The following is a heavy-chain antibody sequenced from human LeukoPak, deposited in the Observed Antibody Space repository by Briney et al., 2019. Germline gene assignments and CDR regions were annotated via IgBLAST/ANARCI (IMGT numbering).Heavy chain of an antibody. CDR1: GFTFSSYV. Sequence: TGGSLRLSCAASGFTFSSYVMSWVRQAPGKGLEWVSAIGGYSLTVYNAQSLKGRFTVSRDNSKNTLYLRVTDLRVDDTAVYYCAKGQMVRGVTTSYYMDAWGKGTRVTVSS. J-gene: IGHJ6*03. V-gene: IGHV3-23*01. D-gene: IGHD3-10*01. CDR3: AKGQMVRGVTTSYYMDA. CDR2: IGGYSLTV.